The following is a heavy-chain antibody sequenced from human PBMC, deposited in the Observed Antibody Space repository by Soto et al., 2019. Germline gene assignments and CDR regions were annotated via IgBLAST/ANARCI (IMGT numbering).Heavy chain of an antibody. J-gene: IGHJ5*01. D-gene: IGHD3-10*01. CDR2: ISAYNGNT. Sequence: ASVKVSCKASGYTFTSYGISWVRQAPRARLEGMGWISAYNGNTNYAQKLQGRVTMNTDTSTSTAYMELSSLRSDDRPVYYGAREMSYYGSGSYYNGWFDSWGQGTLVTVSS. CDR1: GYTFTSYG. CDR3: AREMSYYGSGSYYNGWFDS. V-gene: IGHV1-18*01.